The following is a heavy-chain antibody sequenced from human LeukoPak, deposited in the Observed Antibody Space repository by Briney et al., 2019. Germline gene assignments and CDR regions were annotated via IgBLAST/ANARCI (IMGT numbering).Heavy chain of an antibody. J-gene: IGHJ4*02. D-gene: IGHD6-25*01. Sequence: SETLSLTCTVSGGSISSDSFYWGWIRQPPGKGLEWIGSISYSGSTYYNPSLKSRVTISLDTSKNQFSLKLSSVTAADTAVYYCARREGSDWFYFDSWGQGTLVTVSS. CDR2: ISYSGST. CDR3: ARREGSDWFYFDS. V-gene: IGHV4-39*01. CDR1: GGSISSDSFY.